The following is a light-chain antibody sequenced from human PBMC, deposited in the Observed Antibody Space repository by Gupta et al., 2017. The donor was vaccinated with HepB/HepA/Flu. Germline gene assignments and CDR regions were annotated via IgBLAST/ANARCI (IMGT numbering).Light chain of an antibody. J-gene: IGKJ1*01. CDR3: QQYGGSPRT. CDR2: GAS. V-gene: IGKV3-20*01. Sequence: EIVLTQSPGTLSLSPGERATLSCRASQSVSSSYLAWYQQKPGQAPRLLIYGASSRATGIPDRFSGGGSGTDFTLTISRLEPVDFAVYYCQQYGGSPRTFGQGTKVEIK. CDR1: QSVSSSY.